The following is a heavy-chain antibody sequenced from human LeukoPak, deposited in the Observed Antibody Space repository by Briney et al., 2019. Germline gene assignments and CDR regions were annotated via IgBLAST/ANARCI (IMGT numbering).Heavy chain of an antibody. V-gene: IGHV1-69*06. J-gene: IGHJ4*02. CDR2: IIPIFGTA. D-gene: IGHD6-13*01. CDR1: GGTFSSYA. Sequence: SVKVSCKASGGTFSSYAISWVRQAPGQGLEWMGGIIPIFGTANYAQKFQGRVTITADKSTSTAYMELSSLRSEDTAVYYCARGIAAAVDRLVDYWGQGTLVTVSS. CDR3: ARGIAAAVDRLVDY.